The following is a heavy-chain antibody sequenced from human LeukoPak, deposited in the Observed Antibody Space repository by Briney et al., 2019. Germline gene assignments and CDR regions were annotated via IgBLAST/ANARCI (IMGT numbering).Heavy chain of an antibody. D-gene: IGHD3-10*01. CDR3: AKWFRGYYGSGSYKMYYMDV. Sequence: ETLSLTCTVSGGSISSSSYYWGWIRQPPGKGLEWVSAISGSGGSTYYADSVKGRFTISRDNSKNTLYLQMNSLRAEDTAVYYCAKWFRGYYGSGSYKMYYMDVWGKGTTVTVSS. CDR1: GGSISSSSYY. CDR2: ISGSGGST. J-gene: IGHJ6*03. V-gene: IGHV3-23*01.